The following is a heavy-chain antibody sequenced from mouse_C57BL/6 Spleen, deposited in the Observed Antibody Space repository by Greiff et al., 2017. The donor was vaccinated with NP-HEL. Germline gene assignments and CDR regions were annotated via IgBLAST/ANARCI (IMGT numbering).Heavy chain of an antibody. D-gene: IGHD1-1*01. CDR2: INPSSGYN. J-gene: IGHJ4*01. Sequence: VKLMESGAELARPGASVKMSCKASGYTFTRYTMHWVKQRPGQGLEWIGYINPSSGYNKYNQKFKDKATLTADKSSSTAYMQLSSLTSEDSAVYYCAKSPLLYYYGSSPRAMDYWGQGTSVTVSS. V-gene: IGHV1-4*01. CDR1: GYTFTRYT. CDR3: AKSPLLYYYGSSPRAMDY.